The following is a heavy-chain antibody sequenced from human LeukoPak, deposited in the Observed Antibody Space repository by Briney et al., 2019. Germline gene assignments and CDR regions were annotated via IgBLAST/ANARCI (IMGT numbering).Heavy chain of an antibody. CDR2: INPNSGGT. J-gene: IGHJ3*02. D-gene: IGHD3-16*01. CDR3: ARDLEYLYPGGAFDI. V-gene: IGHV1-2*02. CDR1: GYTFTGYY. Sequence: ASVKVSCKASGYTFTGYYMHWVRQAPGQGLEWMGWINPNSGGTNYAQKFQGRVTMTRDTSISTAYMELSRLRSDDTAVYYCARDLEYLYPGGAFDIWGQGTMVIVSS.